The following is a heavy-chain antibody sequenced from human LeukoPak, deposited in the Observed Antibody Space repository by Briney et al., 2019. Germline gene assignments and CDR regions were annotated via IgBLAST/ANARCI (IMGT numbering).Heavy chain of an antibody. CDR2: VSYDGSK. CDR1: GFTFSSYG. CDR3: AKDLNRGLPDY. J-gene: IGHJ4*02. Sequence: GRFLRLSCAASGFTFSSYGMQWVRQAPGKGLEWVAVVSYDGSKYYADSVKGRFTISRDNSKNTLYLQMSSLRAEDTAVYYCAKDLNRGLPDYWGQGTLVTVSS. V-gene: IGHV3-30*18. D-gene: IGHD2-21*01.